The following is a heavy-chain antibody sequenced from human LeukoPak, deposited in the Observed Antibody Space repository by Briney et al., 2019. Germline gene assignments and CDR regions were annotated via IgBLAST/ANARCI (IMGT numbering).Heavy chain of an antibody. CDR1: GGSISSRTYY. D-gene: IGHD2-2*01. J-gene: IGHJ4*02. CDR3: ARPADCSSTRCHDY. CDR2: SYYSGST. V-gene: IGHV4-39*01. Sequence: PSETLSLTCTVSGGSISSRTYYRGWIRQPPGKGLEWIGSSYYSGSTYYNPSLKSRVTISVDTSKNQFSLKLRSVTAADTAVYYCARPADCSSTRCHDYWGQGTLVTVSS.